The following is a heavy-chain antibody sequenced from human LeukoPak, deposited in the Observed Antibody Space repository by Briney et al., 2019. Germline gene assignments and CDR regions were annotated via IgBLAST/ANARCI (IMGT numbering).Heavy chain of an antibody. J-gene: IGHJ4*02. CDR3: AGRAMVRGVIRSY. D-gene: IGHD3-10*01. Sequence: SDTLSLTCAVYGGSFSGYYWSWIRQPPGKGLEWIGEINHNGSTNYNPSLKSRVTISVDTSKNQFSLKLSSVTAADTAVYYCAGRAMVRGVIRSYWGQGTLVTVSS. CDR2: INHNGST. CDR1: GGSFSGYY. V-gene: IGHV4-34*01.